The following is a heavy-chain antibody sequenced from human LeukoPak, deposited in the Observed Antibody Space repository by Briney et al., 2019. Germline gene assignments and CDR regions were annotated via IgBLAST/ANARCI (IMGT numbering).Heavy chain of an antibody. D-gene: IGHD3-9*01. J-gene: IGHJ4*02. V-gene: IGHV3-48*02. CDR2: INHNAEMI. CDR3: ARDHDWAFDL. Sequence: GGSLRLSCEGSGFPFGSYVMSWVRQAPGKGLEWIAYINHNAEMIFYPDFVKGRFTISRDNPKKSPYLQMNALRYEDTAIYDCARDHDWAFDLWGQGTLVTVSS. CDR1: GFPFGSYV.